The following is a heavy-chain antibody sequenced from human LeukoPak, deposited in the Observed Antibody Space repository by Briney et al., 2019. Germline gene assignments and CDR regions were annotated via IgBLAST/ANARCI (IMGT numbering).Heavy chain of an antibody. Sequence: SGGSLRLSCAASGFTFSSYWMHWVRQAPGKGLVWVSRINSDGSSTSYADSVKGRFTISRDNAKNTLYLQMNSLRAEDTAVYYCASFGVRYFDWLLSPHYWGQGTLVTVSS. CDR1: GFTFSSYW. CDR2: INSDGSST. D-gene: IGHD3-9*01. CDR3: ASFGVRYFDWLLSPHY. V-gene: IGHV3-74*01. J-gene: IGHJ4*02.